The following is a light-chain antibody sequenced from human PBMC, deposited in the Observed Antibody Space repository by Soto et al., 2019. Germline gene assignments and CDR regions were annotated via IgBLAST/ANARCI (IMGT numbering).Light chain of an antibody. J-gene: IGKJ4*01. V-gene: IGKV3-15*01. CDR1: QSVSNN. CDR2: GAS. Sequence: EIVMTQSQATLSVSPGERATLSCRASQSVSNNLAWYQQKPGQAPRLLIYGASTRATGIPARFSGSGSGTEFTLIISSLQSEDFAVYYCQQYNTWSPLTFGGGTKVETK. CDR3: QQYNTWSPLT.